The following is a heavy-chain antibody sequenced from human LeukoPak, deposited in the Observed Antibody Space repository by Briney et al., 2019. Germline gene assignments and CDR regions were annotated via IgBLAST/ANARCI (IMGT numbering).Heavy chain of an antibody. CDR1: GHTFTSYD. CDR3: ARMALSSLDY. Sequence: ASVKVSCKASGHTFTSYDINWVRQATGQGIEWMGWMNPNSGNTGYAQKFQGRVTMTRNTSISTAYMELSSLRSEDTAVYYCARMALSSLDYWGQGTLVTVSS. J-gene: IGHJ4*02. CDR2: MNPNSGNT. D-gene: IGHD6-19*01. V-gene: IGHV1-8*01.